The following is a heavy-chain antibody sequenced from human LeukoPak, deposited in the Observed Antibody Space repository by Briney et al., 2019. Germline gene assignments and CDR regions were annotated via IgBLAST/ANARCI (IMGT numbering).Heavy chain of an antibody. D-gene: IGHD3-10*01. CDR3: ARDLDYYGSGSCFDY. CDR1: GFTFSSYA. CDR2: IYSGGST. J-gene: IGHJ4*02. Sequence: PGGSLRLSCAASGFTFSSYAMHWVRQAPGKGLEWVAVIYSGGSTYYADSVKGRFTISRDNSKNTLYLQMNSLRAEDTAVYYCARDLDYYGSGSCFDYWGQGTLVTVSS. V-gene: IGHV3-53*01.